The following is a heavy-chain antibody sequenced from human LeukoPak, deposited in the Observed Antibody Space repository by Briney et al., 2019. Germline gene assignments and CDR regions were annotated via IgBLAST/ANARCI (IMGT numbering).Heavy chain of an antibody. CDR1: GYTFTSYG. V-gene: IGHV1-18*01. J-gene: IGHJ4*02. Sequence: ASVKVSCKASGYTFTSYGISWVRQAPGQGLEWMGWISAYNGNTNYAQKLQGRVTMTTDTSTSTAYMELRSLRSDDTAVYYCARASVVVVPAATNGLFGDWGQGTLVTVSS. CDR2: ISAYNGNT. CDR3: ARASVVVVPAATNGLFGD. D-gene: IGHD2-2*01.